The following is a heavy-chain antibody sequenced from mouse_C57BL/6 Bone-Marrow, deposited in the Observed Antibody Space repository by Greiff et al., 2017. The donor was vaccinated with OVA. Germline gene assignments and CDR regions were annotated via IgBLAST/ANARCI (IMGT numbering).Heavy chain of an antibody. Sequence: QVQLQQPGAELVRPGSSVKLSCKASGYTFTSYWMHWVKQRPIQGLEWIGNIDPSDSETHYNQKFKDKATLTVDKSSSTAYMQLSSLTSEDSAVYYCARSESDYDVRMDYWGQGTSVTVSS. D-gene: IGHD2-4*01. CDR2: IDPSDSET. CDR1: GYTFTSYW. CDR3: ARSESDYDVRMDY. V-gene: IGHV1-52*01. J-gene: IGHJ4*01.